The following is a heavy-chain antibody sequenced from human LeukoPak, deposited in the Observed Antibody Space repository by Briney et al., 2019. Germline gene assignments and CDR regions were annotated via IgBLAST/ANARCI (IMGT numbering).Heavy chain of an antibody. V-gene: IGHV1-2*02. CDR3: ARVGTGQSFELELITSYYFDY. CDR1: GYTFTGYY. J-gene: IGHJ4*02. CDR2: INPNSGGT. D-gene: IGHD3-10*01. Sequence: ASVKVSCKTSGYTFTGYYMHWVRHAPGQGLEWMGWINPNSGGTNYAQKFQGRVTMTRDTSISTAYMELSRLRSDDTAVYYCARVGTGQSFELELITSYYFDYWGQGTLVTVSS.